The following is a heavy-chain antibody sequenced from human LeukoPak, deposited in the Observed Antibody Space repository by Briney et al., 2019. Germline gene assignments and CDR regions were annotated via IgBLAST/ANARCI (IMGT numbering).Heavy chain of an antibody. CDR3: ARGENYYYDSSGYYTF. V-gene: IGHV1-69*05. CDR2: IIPIFGTA. CDR1: GGTFSRYA. J-gene: IGHJ4*02. Sequence: ASVKVSCKASGGTFSRYAISWVRQAPGQGLEWMGRIIPIFGTANYAQKFQGRVTITTDESTSTAYMELSSLRSEDTAVYYCARGENYYYDSSGYYTFWGQGTLVTVSS. D-gene: IGHD3-22*01.